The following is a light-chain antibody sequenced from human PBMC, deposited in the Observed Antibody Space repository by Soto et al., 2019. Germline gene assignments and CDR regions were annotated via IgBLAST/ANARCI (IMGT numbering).Light chain of an antibody. J-gene: IGLJ1*01. CDR3: SSYRAYRTLEV. V-gene: IGLV2-14*01. CDR1: NTDIGGYNY. CDR2: DVS. Sequence: QSVLTQPESGYGDLGGSISISCTGTNTDIGGYNYVSWYQQHPGKAPKLVIYDVSSRPSGISNRFSGSKSGFTASLTISGLQAADDAHYYCSSYRAYRTLEVSGTGTKVTVL.